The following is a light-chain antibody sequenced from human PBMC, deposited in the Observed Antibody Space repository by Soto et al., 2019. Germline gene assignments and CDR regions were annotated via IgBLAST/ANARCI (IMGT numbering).Light chain of an antibody. V-gene: IGLV1-47*01. CDR1: XXXIGSNY. CDR2: RAS. CDR3: AAWDDTLKGLV. Sequence: QSVLTQPPSASGTPGXRVTIXXXGXXXXIGSNYVYWYQQVPGTAPRLLMYRASQRPSGVPDRFSGSKSGTSASLAISGLRSEDEADYYCAAWDDTLKGLVFGGGTKLTVL. J-gene: IGLJ2*01.